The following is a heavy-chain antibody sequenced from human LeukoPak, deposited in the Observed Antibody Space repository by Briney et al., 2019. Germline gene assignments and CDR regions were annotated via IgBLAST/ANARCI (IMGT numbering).Heavy chain of an antibody. CDR1: GNYW. J-gene: IGHJ4*02. CDR3: AKETVKKVPSYFDY. D-gene: IGHD3-16*02. Sequence: GGSLRLSCAASGNYWMHWVRQVPGKGLVWVSHINSDGSWTSYADSVKGRFTISKDNAKNTAYLQMNSLRAEDTAVYYCAKETVKKVPSYFDYWGQGTLVTVSS. CDR2: INSDGSWT. V-gene: IGHV3-74*01.